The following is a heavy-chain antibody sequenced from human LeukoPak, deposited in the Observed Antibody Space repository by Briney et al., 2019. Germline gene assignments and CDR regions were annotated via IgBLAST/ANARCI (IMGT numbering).Heavy chain of an antibody. CDR1: GYTFTSYY. D-gene: IGHD3-10*01. V-gene: IGHV1-46*01. J-gene: IGHJ6*03. CDR3: ARNGVSYYYYMDV. Sequence: ASVKVSCKASGYTFTSYYLHWVRQAPGQGLEWMGIINPSGGSTSYAQKFQGRVTMTRDTSTSTVYMELRSLRSEDTAVYYCARNGVSYYYYMDVWGKGTTVTVSS. CDR2: INPSGGST.